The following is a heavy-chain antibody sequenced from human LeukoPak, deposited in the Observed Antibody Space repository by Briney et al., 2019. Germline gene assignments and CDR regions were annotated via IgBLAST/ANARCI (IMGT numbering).Heavy chain of an antibody. CDR1: GASITTYY. Sequence: SETLSLTCTVSGASITTYYWTWIRQPPRKGLEWIGYIYHSGSTNDNPSLKSRVTISLDTSRNQFSLRLSSVTAADTAVYFCAREYSTSSEGDYFDYWGQGSLVTVSS. CDR2: IYHSGST. D-gene: IGHD6-6*01. V-gene: IGHV4-59*01. J-gene: IGHJ4*02. CDR3: AREYSTSSEGDYFDY.